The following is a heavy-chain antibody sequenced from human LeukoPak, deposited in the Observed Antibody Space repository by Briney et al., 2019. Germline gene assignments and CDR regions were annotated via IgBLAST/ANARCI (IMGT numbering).Heavy chain of an antibody. Sequence: SETLSLTCTVSGGSISSSSYYWSWIRQPPGKGLEWIGEINHSGSTNYNPSLKSRVTISVDTSKNQFSLKLSSVTAADTAVYYCTRHKWLRHEYYFDYWGQGTLVTVSS. CDR1: GGSISSSSYY. CDR2: INHSGST. CDR3: TRHKWLRHEYYFDY. D-gene: IGHD5-12*01. J-gene: IGHJ4*02. V-gene: IGHV4-39*01.